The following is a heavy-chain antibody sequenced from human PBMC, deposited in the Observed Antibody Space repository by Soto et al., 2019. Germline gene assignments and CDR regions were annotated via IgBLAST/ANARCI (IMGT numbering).Heavy chain of an antibody. CDR1: RFAFSSYS. D-gene: IGHD3-10*01. CDR3: TRDRSSFMRGRIRGPYGGLDV. J-gene: IGHJ6*02. V-gene: IGHV3-21*01. CDR2: INSVASYV. Sequence: QLVESGGGLVKPGGSLRVSCAASRFAFSSYSMHWVRQAPMKGLEWVASINSVASYVYYADSVEGRFTISRDNAKNSVSLKMNSLRAEDTAVYYCTRDRSSFMRGRIRGPYGGLDVWGQGTTVLVS.